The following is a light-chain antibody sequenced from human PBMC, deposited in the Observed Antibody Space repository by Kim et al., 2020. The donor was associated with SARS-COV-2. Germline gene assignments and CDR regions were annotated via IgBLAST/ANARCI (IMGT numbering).Light chain of an antibody. CDR1: SGRIASNY. CDR3: QSYDSSNHVV. CDR2: EDN. J-gene: IGLJ2*01. V-gene: IGLV6-57*03. Sequence: KTVTISCNRGSGRIASNYVQWYQQRPGSAPTTVIYEDNQRPSGVPDRFSGSIDSSSNSASLTISGLKTEDEADYYCQSYDSSNHVVFGGGTQLTVL.